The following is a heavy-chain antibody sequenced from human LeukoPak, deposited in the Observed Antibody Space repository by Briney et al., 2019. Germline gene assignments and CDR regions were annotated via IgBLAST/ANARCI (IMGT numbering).Heavy chain of an antibody. V-gene: IGHV3-7*01. CDR3: ARDNRGYYDSSGSSLDDAFDI. D-gene: IGHD3-22*01. CDR1: EFTFSSYD. CDR2: IKQDGSEK. Sequence: GGSLRLSCAASEFTFSSYDMNWVRQAPGKGLEWVANIKQDGSEKYYVDSVKGRFTISRDNAKNSLYLQMNSLRAEDTAVYYCARDNRGYYDSSGSSLDDAFDIWGLGTMVTVSS. J-gene: IGHJ3*02.